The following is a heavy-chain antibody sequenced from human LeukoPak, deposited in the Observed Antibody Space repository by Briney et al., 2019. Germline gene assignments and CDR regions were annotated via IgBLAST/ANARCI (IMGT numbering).Heavy chain of an antibody. CDR1: GYTLSDYY. CDR2: INPDSGDT. Sequence: ASVKVSCKPSGYTLSDYYMHWVRQAPGQGLEWMGWINPDSGDTKYAQNLQGRVTLTSDTSINTAYMELSSLRSDDTAVYFCARVVSGGVVWAYWGQGTLVTVSS. CDR3: ARVVSGGVVWAY. V-gene: IGHV1-2*02. J-gene: IGHJ4*02. D-gene: IGHD3-16*01.